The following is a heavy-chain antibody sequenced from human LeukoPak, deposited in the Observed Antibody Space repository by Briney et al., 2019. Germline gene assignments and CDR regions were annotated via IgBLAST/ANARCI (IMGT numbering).Heavy chain of an antibody. CDR2: IYYSGST. D-gene: IGHD1-1*01. CDR3: ARGGWYKGYFQH. V-gene: IGHV4-59*01. J-gene: IGHJ1*01. Sequence: SETLSLTCTVSGGSISSYYWSWIRQPPGKGLEWIGYIYYSGSTNYNPSLKSRVTISVDTSKNQFSLKLSSVTAADTAVYYCARGGWYKGYFQHWGQGTLVTSPQ. CDR1: GGSISSYY.